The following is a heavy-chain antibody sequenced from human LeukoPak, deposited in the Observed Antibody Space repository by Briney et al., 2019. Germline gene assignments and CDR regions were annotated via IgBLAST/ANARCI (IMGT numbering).Heavy chain of an antibody. D-gene: IGHD3-10*01. CDR2: INPNSGGT. V-gene: IGHV1-2*02. CDR3: ARDYGSGLNWFDP. Sequence: ASVKVSCKASGYTFTGYYMHWVRQAPGQGLEWMGWINPNSGGTNYAQKFQGRVTMTRDTSISTACMELSRLRSDDTAVYYCARDYGSGLNWFDPWGQGTPVTVSS. J-gene: IGHJ5*02. CDR1: GYTFTGYY.